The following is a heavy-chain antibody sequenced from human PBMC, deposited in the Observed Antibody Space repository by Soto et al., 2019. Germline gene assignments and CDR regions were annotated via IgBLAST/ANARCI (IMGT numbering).Heavy chain of an antibody. Sequence: SSETLSLTCTVSGGSISSGDYYWSWIRQPPGKGLEWIGYIYYSGSTYYNPSLKSRVTISVDTSKNQFSLKLSSVTAADTAVYYCARERPDGARLDPWGQGTLVTVSP. CDR1: GGSISSGDYY. V-gene: IGHV4-30-4*01. J-gene: IGHJ5*02. D-gene: IGHD6-6*01. CDR3: ARERPDGARLDP. CDR2: IYYSGST.